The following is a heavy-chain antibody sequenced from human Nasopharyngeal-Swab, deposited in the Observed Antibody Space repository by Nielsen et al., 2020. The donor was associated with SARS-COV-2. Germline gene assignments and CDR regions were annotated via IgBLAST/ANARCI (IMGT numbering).Heavy chain of an antibody. D-gene: IGHD6-19*01. J-gene: IGHJ4*02. CDR3: ARIIRRRGWYSHVDY. Sequence: SETLPLTCTVSGDSISRSDDYWGWIRKTPGKGLEWIVSTYRSGSGSAYYNPSLKSRVTISIVPSKNLFSLNLKSVTAADTAVYYSARIIRRRGWYSHVDYWGQGTLVTVSS. V-gene: IGHV4-39*07. CDR2: TYRSGSGSA. CDR1: GDSISRSDDY.